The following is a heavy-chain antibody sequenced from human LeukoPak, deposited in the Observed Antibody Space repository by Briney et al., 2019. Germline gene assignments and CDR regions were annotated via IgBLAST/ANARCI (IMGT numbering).Heavy chain of an antibody. J-gene: IGHJ4*02. V-gene: IGHV4-34*01. CDR2: INHSGST. CDR3: AGAFGESQTFDY. D-gene: IGHD3-10*01. Sequence: NPSETLSLTCAVYGGSFNGYYWSWIRQPPGKGLEWIGEINHSGSTNYNPPLKSRVTISVDTSKNQFSLKLSSVTAADTAVYYCAGAFGESQTFDYWGQGTLVTVSS. CDR1: GGSFNGYY.